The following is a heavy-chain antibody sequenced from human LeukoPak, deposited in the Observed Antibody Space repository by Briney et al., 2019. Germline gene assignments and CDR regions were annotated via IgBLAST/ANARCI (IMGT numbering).Heavy chain of an antibody. J-gene: IGHJ4*02. Sequence: PGGSLRLSCAASGFTFSNYNMNWVRQTPGKGLEWGSSISSTSSYIYYADSVKGRFTISRDNAKNSLYLQMNSLRVADTAVYYCARKSSSLGYYFDYWGQGTLVTVSS. CDR1: GFTFSNYN. CDR3: ARKSSSLGYYFDY. D-gene: IGHD6-6*01. V-gene: IGHV3-21*01. CDR2: ISSTSSYI.